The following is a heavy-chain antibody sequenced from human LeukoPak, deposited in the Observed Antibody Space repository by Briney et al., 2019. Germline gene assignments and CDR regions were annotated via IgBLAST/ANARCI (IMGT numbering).Heavy chain of an antibody. V-gene: IGHV4-39*01. CDR1: GGSISSSSYY. CDR3: ASSGRYYRSGSYSNYYYYYYMDV. CDR2: IYYSGST. D-gene: IGHD3-10*01. J-gene: IGHJ6*03. Sequence: SETLSLTCTVSGGSISSSSYYWGRIRQPPGKGLEWIGSIYYSGSTYYNPSLKSRVTISVDTAKNQFTLKVRDVDAGERAGYYCASSGRYYRSGSYSNYYYYYYMDVWGKGTTVTVSS.